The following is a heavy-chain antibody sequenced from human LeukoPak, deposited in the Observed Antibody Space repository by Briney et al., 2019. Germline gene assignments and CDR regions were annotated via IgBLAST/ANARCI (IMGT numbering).Heavy chain of an antibody. Sequence: SETLSLTCAVYGGSFSGYYWSWIRQPPGKGLEWIGEINHSGSTNYNPSLKSRVTISVDTSKNQFSLKLSSVTAADTAVYYCARSAPLVLRYFDWLPNWLDPWGQGTLVTVSS. CDR1: GGSFSGYY. J-gene: IGHJ5*02. CDR3: ARSAPLVLRYFDWLPNWLDP. D-gene: IGHD3-9*01. V-gene: IGHV4-34*01. CDR2: INHSGST.